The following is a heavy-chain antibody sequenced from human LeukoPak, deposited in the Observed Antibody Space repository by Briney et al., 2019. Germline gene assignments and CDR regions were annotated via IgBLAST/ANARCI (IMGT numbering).Heavy chain of an antibody. CDR1: GFTVSSNY. D-gene: IGHD3-10*01. J-gene: IGHJ4*02. CDR3: ARDSRYYGSGSASYDY. Sequence: GGSLRLSCAASGFTVSSNYMSWVRQAPGKGLEWVTVIYSGGSTYYADSVKGRFTISRDNSKNTLYLQMNSLRAEDTAVYYCARDSRYYGSGSASYDYWGQGTLVTVSS. CDR2: IYSGGST. V-gene: IGHV3-66*01.